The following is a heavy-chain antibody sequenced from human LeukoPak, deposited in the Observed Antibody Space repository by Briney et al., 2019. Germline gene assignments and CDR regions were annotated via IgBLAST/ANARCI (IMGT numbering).Heavy chain of an antibody. CDR3: AREYSSAWYGFDY. J-gene: IGHJ4*02. CDR2: IWYDGSNK. D-gene: IGHD6-19*01. V-gene: IGHV3-33*01. Sequence: GGSLRLSCAASGFTFSSYGMHWVRQAPGKGLEWVAVIWYDGSNKYYADSVKGRFTISRDNSKNTLYLQMNSLRAEDTAVYYCAREYSSAWYGFDYWGQGTLVTVSS. CDR1: GFTFSSYG.